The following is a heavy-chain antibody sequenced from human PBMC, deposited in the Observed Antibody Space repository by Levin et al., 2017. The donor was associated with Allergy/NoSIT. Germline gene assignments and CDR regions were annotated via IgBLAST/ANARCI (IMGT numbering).Heavy chain of an antibody. V-gene: IGHV3-49*03. J-gene: IGHJ6*02. Sequence: SCTGSGFTFGDNAIVWFRQAPGMGLEWVCLIRSQAYGGTTEYRASVTGRFTISRDDSKSIAYLQMNTLKTEDTAVYYCARGPSITVRNDYGMDVWGQGTTVTVSS. CDR3: ARGPSITVRNDYGMDV. CDR2: IRSQAYGGTT. D-gene: IGHD3-10*01. CDR1: GFTFGDNA.